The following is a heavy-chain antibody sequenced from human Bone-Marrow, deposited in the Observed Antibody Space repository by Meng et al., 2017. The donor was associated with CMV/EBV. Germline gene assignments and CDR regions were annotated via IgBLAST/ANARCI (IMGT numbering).Heavy chain of an antibody. Sequence: GGSLRLSCAASGFTFSSYAMHWVRQAPGKGLEWVAVISYDGSNKYYADSVKGRFTISRDNSKNTLYLQMNSLRAEDTAVYYCARTGGPRDDYYYYGMAVWGQGTTVTV. J-gene: IGHJ6*02. V-gene: IGHV3-30-3*01. CDR3: ARTGGPRDDYYYYGMAV. CDR1: GFTFSSYA. D-gene: IGHD1-14*01. CDR2: ISYDGSNK.